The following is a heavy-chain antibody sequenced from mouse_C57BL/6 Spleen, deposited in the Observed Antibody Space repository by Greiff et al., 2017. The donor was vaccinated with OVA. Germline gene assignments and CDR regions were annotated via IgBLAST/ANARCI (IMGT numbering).Heavy chain of an antibody. CDR2: ISSGGDYI. J-gene: IGHJ3*01. CDR1: GFTFSSYA. D-gene: IGHD3-2*02. V-gene: IGHV5-9-1*02. Sequence: EVNVVESGEGLVKPGGSLKLSCAASGFTFSSYAMSWVRQTPEKRLEWVAYISSGGDYIYYADTVKGRFTISRDNARNTLYLQMSSLKSEDTAMYYCTRAAQALFAYWGQGTLVTVSA. CDR3: TRAAQALFAY.